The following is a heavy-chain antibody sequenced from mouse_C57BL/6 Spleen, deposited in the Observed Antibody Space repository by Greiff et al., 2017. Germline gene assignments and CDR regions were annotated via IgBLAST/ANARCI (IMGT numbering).Heavy chain of an antibody. Sequence: ESGPGLVKPSQSLSLTCSVTGYSITSGYYWNWIRQFPGNKLELMGYIRYDGCNNYNPSLKNRISITRDTAKNQFFLKLNSVTTEDTATYCCARVGDGDYYAKDYWGQGTSVTVSS. CDR1: GYSITSGYY. J-gene: IGHJ4*01. CDR3: ARVGDGDYYAKDY. CDR2: IRYDGCN. V-gene: IGHV3-6*01. D-gene: IGHD3-3*01.